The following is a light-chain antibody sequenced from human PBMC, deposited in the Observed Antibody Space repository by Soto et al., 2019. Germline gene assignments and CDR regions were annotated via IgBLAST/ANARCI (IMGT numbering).Light chain of an antibody. V-gene: IGLV2-14*01. CDR1: SSDVGAYNH. Sequence: QSALAQPASVSGSPGQSITIYCTGTSSDVGAYNHVSWYQHHPGKAPKLMIYEVNNRPSGVSNRFSGSKSGYTASLTISGLQAEDEADYYCCSYTTSDTRVFGTGTKVTVL. CDR3: CSYTTSDTRV. CDR2: EVN. J-gene: IGLJ1*01.